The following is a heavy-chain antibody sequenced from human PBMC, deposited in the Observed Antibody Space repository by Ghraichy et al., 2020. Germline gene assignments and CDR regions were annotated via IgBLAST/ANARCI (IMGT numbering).Heavy chain of an antibody. CDR3: SKLYDRGSRTYYNFDC. Sequence: ETLYLTCAASGFTLNNYIMDWFRQAPGKGLEWVSSITGSGDQTLYADSVKGRFTISRDNSKGTLYLQMNSLRVEDAAVYFCSKLYDRGSRTYYNFDCWGQGTLVTVSS. J-gene: IGHJ4*02. D-gene: IGHD3-10*01. CDR1: GFTLNNYI. CDR2: ITGSGDQT. V-gene: IGHV3-23*01.